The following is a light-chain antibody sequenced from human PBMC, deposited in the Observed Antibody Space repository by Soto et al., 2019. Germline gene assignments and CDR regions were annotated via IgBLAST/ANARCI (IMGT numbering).Light chain of an antibody. CDR3: QQYDNSLYT. J-gene: IGKJ2*01. CDR1: QSVDSNY. CDR2: AAS. Sequence: EIVLTQSPATLSLSPGERATLSCRASQSVDSNYLARYQQKPGQAPRLLIYAASSRATGIPDRFSGSGSGTDFTLTISRLEPEDFAVYYCQQYDNSLYTFGQGTKLEIK. V-gene: IGKV3-20*01.